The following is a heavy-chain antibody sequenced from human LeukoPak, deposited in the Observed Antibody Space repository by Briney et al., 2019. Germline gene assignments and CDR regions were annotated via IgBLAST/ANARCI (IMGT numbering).Heavy chain of an antibody. CDR3: AKTAAGTFDH. J-gene: IGHJ4*02. CDR2: ISYDGSNK. V-gene: IGHV3-30-3*02. D-gene: IGHD6-13*01. CDR1: GFTFSSYA. Sequence: PGRSLRLSCAASGFTFSSYAMHWVRQAPGKGLEWVAVISYDGSNKYYADSVKGRFTISRDNSKNTLYLQMNSLRAEDTAVYYCAKTAAGTFDHWGQGTLVTVSS.